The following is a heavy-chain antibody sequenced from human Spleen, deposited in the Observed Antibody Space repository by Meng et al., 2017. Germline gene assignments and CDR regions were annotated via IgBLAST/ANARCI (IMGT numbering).Heavy chain of an antibody. D-gene: IGHD3-3*01. J-gene: IGHJ4*02. Sequence: SETLSLTCTVSGYSITRGYYWGWIRQSPGKGLELIGNIYHSGSAYYNPSLRSRVTISVDTSKNQFSLQLNPVTAGDTALYNCAKLGEYGLLSGFPVDSWGQGTLVTVSS. CDR1: GYSITRGYY. CDR2: IYHSGSA. V-gene: IGHV4-38-2*02. CDR3: AKLGEYGLLSGFPVDS.